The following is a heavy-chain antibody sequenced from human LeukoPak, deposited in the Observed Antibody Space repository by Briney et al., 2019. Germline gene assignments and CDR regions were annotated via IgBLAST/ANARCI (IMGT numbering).Heavy chain of an antibody. J-gene: IGHJ4*02. CDR1: GFTFNNYA. D-gene: IGHD6-19*01. V-gene: IGHV3-23*01. CDR2: IFGSGGSA. Sequence: PGGSLRLSCAASGFTFNNYAMYWVRQAPGKGLEWVSGIFGSGGSAHYADSVKGRFTISRENSKNTVYLQINSLRAEDTAVYYCGKTTTGYSSGRYPGWPVDYWGQGSLVTVSS. CDR3: GKTTTGYSSGRYPGWPVDY.